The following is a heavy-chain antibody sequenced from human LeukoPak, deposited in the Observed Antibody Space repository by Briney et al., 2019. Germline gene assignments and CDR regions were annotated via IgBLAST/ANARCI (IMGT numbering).Heavy chain of an antibody. D-gene: IGHD1-14*01. Sequence: GGSLRLSCAASGFTFSSYSMNWVRQAPGKGLEWVSSISSSSSYIYYADSVKGRFTTSRDNAKNSLYLQMNSLRAEDTAVYYCARDSSPGQLPFDYWGQGTLVTVSS. J-gene: IGHJ4*02. CDR1: GFTFSSYS. CDR3: ARDSSPGQLPFDY. V-gene: IGHV3-21*01. CDR2: ISSSSSYI.